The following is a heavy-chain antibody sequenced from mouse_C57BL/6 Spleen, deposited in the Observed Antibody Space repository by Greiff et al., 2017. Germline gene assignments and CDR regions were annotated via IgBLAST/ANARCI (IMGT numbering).Heavy chain of an antibody. CDR1: GFTFSSYG. J-gene: IGHJ4*01. Sequence: EVQVVESGGDLVKPGGSLKLSCAASGFTFSSYGMSWVRQTPDKRLEWVATISSGGRYTYYPDSVKGRFTISRDNAKNTLYLQMSSLKSEDTAMYYCARHLYYGYDGYAMDYWGQGTSVTVSS. V-gene: IGHV5-6*01. CDR2: ISSGGRYT. D-gene: IGHD2-2*01. CDR3: ARHLYYGYDGYAMDY.